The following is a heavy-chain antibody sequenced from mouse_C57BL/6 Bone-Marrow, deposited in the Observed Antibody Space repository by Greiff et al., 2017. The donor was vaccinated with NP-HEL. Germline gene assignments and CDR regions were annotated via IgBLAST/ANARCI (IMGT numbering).Heavy chain of an antibody. Sequence: QVQLQQSGAELARPGASVKMSCKASGYTFTSYTMHWVKQRPGQGLEWIGYINPSSGYTKYNQKFKDKATLTADKSSSTAYMQLSSLQSEDSAVYYCARHYYGNYWFAYWGQGTLVTVSA. V-gene: IGHV1-4*01. CDR1: GYTFTSYT. J-gene: IGHJ3*01. CDR2: INPSSGYT. D-gene: IGHD2-1*01. CDR3: ARHYYGNYWFAY.